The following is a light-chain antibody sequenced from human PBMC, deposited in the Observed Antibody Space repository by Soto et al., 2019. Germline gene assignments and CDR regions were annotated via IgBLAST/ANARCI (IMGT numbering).Light chain of an antibody. CDR2: DAS. CDR3: QQDNSYAPT. CDR1: QSISSW. Sequence: DIQMTQSPSTLSASVGDRVTITCRASQSISSWLAWYQQKSGKAPKLLTYDASSLESGVPSRFSVSGSGTEFTLTISSLQPDDFATYDCQQDNSYAPTFGQGTKLEIK. J-gene: IGKJ2*01. V-gene: IGKV1-5*01.